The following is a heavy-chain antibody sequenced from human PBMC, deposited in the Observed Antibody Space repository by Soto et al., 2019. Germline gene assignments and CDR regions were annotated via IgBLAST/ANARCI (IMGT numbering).Heavy chain of an antibody. CDR2: MNPNSGNT. CDR3: RAAGYDLRLYYYMDV. J-gene: IGHJ6*03. V-gene: IGHV1-8*01. CDR1: GYTFTSYD. Sequence: ASVKVSCKASGYTFTSYDINWVRQATGQGLEWMGWMNPNSGNTGYAQKFQGRVTMTRNTSISTAYMELSSLRSEDTAVYYCRAAGYDLRLYYYMDVWGKGTTVTVSS. D-gene: IGHD5-12*01.